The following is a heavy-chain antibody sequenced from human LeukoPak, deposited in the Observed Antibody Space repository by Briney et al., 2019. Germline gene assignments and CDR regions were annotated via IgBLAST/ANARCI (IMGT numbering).Heavy chain of an antibody. CDR2: INPSGGST. CDR3: ARGPRLNGYNLQLQLSYYYYYMDV. CDR1: GYTFTSYY. D-gene: IGHD5-24*01. V-gene: IGHV1-46*01. Sequence: ASVKVSCKASGYTFTSYYMHWVRQAPGQGLEWMGIINPSGGSTSYAQKFQGRVTMTRDMSTSTVYMELSSLRSKDTAVYYCARGPRLNGYNLQLQLSYYYYYMDVWGKGTTVTVSS. J-gene: IGHJ6*03.